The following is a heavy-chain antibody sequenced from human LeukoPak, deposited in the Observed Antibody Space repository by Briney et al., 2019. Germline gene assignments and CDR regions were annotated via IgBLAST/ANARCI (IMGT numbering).Heavy chain of an antibody. D-gene: IGHD3-16*01. Sequence: ASVRVSCKASGYTFTGYYMHWVRQAPGQGLEWMGWIDPNSGGTNYAKKFQGRVTMTRDASISAAYMGLSRLTSDDTALYYCARVRVGEDLDYWGQGTLVTVSS. CDR2: IDPNSGGT. J-gene: IGHJ4*02. CDR1: GYTFTGYY. V-gene: IGHV1-2*02. CDR3: ARVRVGEDLDY.